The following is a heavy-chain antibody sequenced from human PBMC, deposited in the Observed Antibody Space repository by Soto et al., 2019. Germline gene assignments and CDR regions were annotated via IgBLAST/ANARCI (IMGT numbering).Heavy chain of an antibody. CDR3: AKDSGYDSTD. J-gene: IGHJ4*02. D-gene: IGHD3-22*01. CDR1: GFTFSTYG. Sequence: EVQLLESGGGLLQPGGSQRLSCAASGFTFSTYGMSWVREAPGKGLERISGLSDSGDKTYYADSVKGRFTISRDTSKNTLYLQMSSLRVEDTAVYYCAKDSGYDSTDWGQGTLVIVSS. CDR2: LSDSGDKT. V-gene: IGHV3-23*01.